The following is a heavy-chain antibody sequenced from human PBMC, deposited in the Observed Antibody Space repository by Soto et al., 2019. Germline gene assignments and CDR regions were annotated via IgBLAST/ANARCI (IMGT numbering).Heavy chain of an antibody. CDR3: ARVRYSSSYFDY. Sequence: SETLSLTCTVSGGSISSSSYYWGWIRQPPGKGLEWIGSIYYSGSTYYNPSLKSRVTISVDKSKNQFSLKLSSVTAADTAVYFCARVRYSSSYFDYWGQGTLVTVSS. D-gene: IGHD6-13*01. J-gene: IGHJ4*02. CDR2: IYYSGST. CDR1: GGSISSSSYY. V-gene: IGHV4-39*07.